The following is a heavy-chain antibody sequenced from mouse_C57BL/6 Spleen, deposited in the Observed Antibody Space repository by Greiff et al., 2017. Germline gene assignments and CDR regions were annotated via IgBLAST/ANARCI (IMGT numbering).Heavy chain of an antibody. CDR3: ARGYYGSSYGY. CDR1: GYTFTSYW. D-gene: IGHD1-1*01. J-gene: IGHJ2*01. V-gene: IGHV1-69*01. CDR2: IDPSDSYT. Sequence: QVQLQQPGAELVMPGASVKLSCKASGYTFTSYWMHWVKQRPGQGLEWIGEIDPSDSYTNYNQKFKGKSTLTVDKSSSTAYMQLSSLTSVDSAVYYCARGYYGSSYGYWGQGTTLTVSS.